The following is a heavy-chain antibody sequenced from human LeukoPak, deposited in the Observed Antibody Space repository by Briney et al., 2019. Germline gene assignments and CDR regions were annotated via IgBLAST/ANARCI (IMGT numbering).Heavy chain of an antibody. Sequence: GGSLRLSCAASGFTFSSYSMNWVRQAPGKGLEWVSSISSSSSYIYYADSVKGRFTISRDNAKNSLYLQMDSLRAEDTAVYYCARDRNWDFDYWGQGTLVTVSS. CDR3: ARDRNWDFDY. CDR1: GFTFSSYS. CDR2: ISSSSSYI. J-gene: IGHJ4*02. V-gene: IGHV3-21*01. D-gene: IGHD7-27*01.